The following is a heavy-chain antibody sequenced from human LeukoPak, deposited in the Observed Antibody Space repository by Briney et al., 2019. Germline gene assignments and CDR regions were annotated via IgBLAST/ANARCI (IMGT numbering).Heavy chain of an antibody. CDR3: AKDLSGPTKGAHLTGYYKARYYFDY. J-gene: IGHJ4*02. V-gene: IGHV3-23*01. CDR1: GFTFTSYA. D-gene: IGHD3-9*01. CDR2: ISGSGGST. Sequence: GGSLRLSCAASGFTFTSYAMSWVRQAPGKGLQWVSAISGSGGSTYYADSVKGRFTISRDNSKNTLYLQMNSLRAEDTAVYYCAKDLSGPTKGAHLTGYYKARYYFDYWGQGTLVTVSS.